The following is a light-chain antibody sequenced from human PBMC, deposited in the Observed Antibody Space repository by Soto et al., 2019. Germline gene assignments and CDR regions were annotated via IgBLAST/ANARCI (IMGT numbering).Light chain of an antibody. J-gene: IGLJ3*02. Sequence: QSVLTQPPSVSGAPGQTVTISCSGSSSNIGAGYDVHWYQQLPGTVPKLVIYRNNQRPSWVSDRFSGSKSGTSASLAISGLRSEDEADYYCAVWDDSLSGWVFGGGTKLTVL. CDR2: RNN. CDR3: AVWDDSLSGWV. V-gene: IGLV1-47*01. CDR1: SSNIGAGYD.